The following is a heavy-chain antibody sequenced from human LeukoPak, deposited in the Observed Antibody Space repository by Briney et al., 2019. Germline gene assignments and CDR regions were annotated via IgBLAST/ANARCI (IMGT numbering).Heavy chain of an antibody. CDR3: ARGVVPAAVWFDP. Sequence: SETLSLTCAVYGGSFSGYYWSSVRQPPGKGLGSIGEINHSGSTNYNPSLKSRVTISVDTSKNQFSLKLSSVTAADTAVYYCARGVVPAAVWFDPWGQGTLVTVSS. V-gene: IGHV4-34*01. CDR2: INHSGST. D-gene: IGHD2-2*01. J-gene: IGHJ5*02. CDR1: GGSFSGYY.